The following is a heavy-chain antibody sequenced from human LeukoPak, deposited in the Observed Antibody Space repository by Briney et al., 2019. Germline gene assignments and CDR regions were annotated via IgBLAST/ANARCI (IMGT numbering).Heavy chain of an antibody. CDR1: GFTFSSYG. Sequence: GGSLRLSCAASGFTFSSYGMHWVRQAPGKGLGWVAVIWYDGSNKYYADSVKGRFTISRDNSKNTLYLQMNSLRAEDTAVYYCAKEFDWSGCLDYWGQGTLVTVSS. CDR3: AKEFDWSGCLDY. CDR2: IWYDGSNK. J-gene: IGHJ4*02. D-gene: IGHD3-3*01. V-gene: IGHV3-33*06.